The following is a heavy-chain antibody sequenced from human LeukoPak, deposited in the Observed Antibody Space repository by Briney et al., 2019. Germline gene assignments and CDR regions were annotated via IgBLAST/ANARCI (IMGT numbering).Heavy chain of an antibody. Sequence: NPSETLSLSRTVSGGAISSSTYYWGWIRQSPGKGLEWIGTFYFSGSTYYNPSLKSRVTISVDASKNQFSLRLPSVAAADTAVYYCARHSVASPHYFDYWGQGALVTVSS. CDR3: ARHSVASPHYFDY. J-gene: IGHJ4*02. CDR1: GGAISSSTYY. V-gene: IGHV4-39*01. CDR2: FYFSGST. D-gene: IGHD5/OR15-5a*01.